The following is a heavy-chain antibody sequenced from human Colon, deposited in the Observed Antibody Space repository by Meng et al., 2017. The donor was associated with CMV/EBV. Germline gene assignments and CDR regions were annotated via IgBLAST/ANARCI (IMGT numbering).Heavy chain of an antibody. V-gene: IGHV4-59*01. CDR1: GGSMSGYY. Sequence: SETLSLTCTVFGGSMSGYYWSWIRQSPGKGLEWIGYIYYSGNTNYNPSLKSRVTISLDTSNNQFSPKLTSVTAADTAVYYCARDKGYSSDNYGMDVWGQGTTVTVSS. D-gene: IGHD5-12*01. J-gene: IGHJ6*02. CDR3: ARDKGYSSDNYGMDV. CDR2: IYYSGNT.